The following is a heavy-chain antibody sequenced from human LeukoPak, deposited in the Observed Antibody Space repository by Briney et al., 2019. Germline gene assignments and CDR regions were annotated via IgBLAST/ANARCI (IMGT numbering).Heavy chain of an antibody. CDR1: GGSFSGYF. CDR2: INHSGST. CDR3: ARDLTYYYDSSGYPLGY. V-gene: IGHV4-34*01. J-gene: IGHJ4*02. Sequence: PSETPSLTCAVHGGSFSGYFWSWIRQPPGKGGGWVGEINHSGSTNYNPSLKSRVTISVDTSKNQFSLKLSSVTAADTAVYYCARDLTYYYDSSGYPLGYWGQGTLVTVSS. D-gene: IGHD3-22*01.